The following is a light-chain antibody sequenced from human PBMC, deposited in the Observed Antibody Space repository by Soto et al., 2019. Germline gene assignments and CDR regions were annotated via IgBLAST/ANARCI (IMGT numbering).Light chain of an antibody. CDR3: QQYDDSPIT. CDR2: GAS. J-gene: IGKJ5*01. V-gene: IGKV3-20*01. CDR1: QSLSSSY. Sequence: ELVLTDPPGSQPLSPWERATRSCRASQSLSSSYLAWYQQKPGQAPRLLIYGASSRATGIPDRFSGSGSGTDFTLTITRLEPEDLAVYYCQQYDDSPITFGHGTRLEI.